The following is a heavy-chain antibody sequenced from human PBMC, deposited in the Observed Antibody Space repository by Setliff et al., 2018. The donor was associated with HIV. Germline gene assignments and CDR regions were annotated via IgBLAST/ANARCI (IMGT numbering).Heavy chain of an antibody. D-gene: IGHD3-10*01. J-gene: IGHJ6*03. CDR3: ARDTYISGNHYYYYYMDV. CDR1: GYSFTGYY. Sequence: ASVKVSCKASGYSFTGYYMHWVRQAPGQGLEWMGRINPNSGGTNYAQKFQGRVTMTRDTSISTAYMELSRLRSDDTAVYYCARDTYISGNHYYYYYMDVWGKGTTVTVSS. V-gene: IGHV1-2*06. CDR2: INPNSGGT.